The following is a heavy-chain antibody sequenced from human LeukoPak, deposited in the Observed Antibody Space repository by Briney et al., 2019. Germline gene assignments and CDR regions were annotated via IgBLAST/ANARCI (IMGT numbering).Heavy chain of an antibody. CDR3: ARAYGSGSTFHPDF. CDR2: ISDDGSNE. D-gene: IGHD3-10*01. V-gene: IGHV3-30-3*01. Sequence: ERSLRLSCAASGFSFSNFAMHWVRQAPGKGLEWVAVISDDGSNEYYADSVKGRFTISRDNSKNTLYLQMYSLRPEDTALYYCARAYGSGSTFHPDFWGQGTLVTVSS. J-gene: IGHJ4*02. CDR1: GFSFSNFA.